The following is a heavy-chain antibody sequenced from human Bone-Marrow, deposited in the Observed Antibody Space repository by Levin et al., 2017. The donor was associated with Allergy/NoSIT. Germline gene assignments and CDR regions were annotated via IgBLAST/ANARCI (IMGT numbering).Heavy chain of an antibody. CDR2: ISGSGGST. D-gene: IGHD3-3*01. J-gene: IGHJ4*02. CDR1: GFTFSNYA. Sequence: GGSLRLSCAASGFTFSNYAMSWVRQAPGKGLEWVSAISGSGGSTYYADSVKGRFAISRDNSKNTLYLQMNSLRAEDTAVYYCNQRITIFGVVGDYWGQGTLVTVSS. CDR3: NQRITIFGVVGDY. V-gene: IGHV3-23*01.